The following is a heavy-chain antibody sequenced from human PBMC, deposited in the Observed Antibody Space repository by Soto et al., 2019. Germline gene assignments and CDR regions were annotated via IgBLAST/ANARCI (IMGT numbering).Heavy chain of an antibody. D-gene: IGHD4-17*01. V-gene: IGHV5-51*01. CDR2: IYPSDSDT. Sequence: EVQLVQSGAEVKKPGESLKISCQVSGYTFTIYWIGWVRQMPGKGLEWMGTIYPSDSDTRYSPSFQGQVTISADQSINTAYLQWDSLKASDTAIYYCARPANTVADHFDLWGQGTPVTVSS. CDR1: GYTFTIYW. CDR3: ARPANTVADHFDL. J-gene: IGHJ4*02.